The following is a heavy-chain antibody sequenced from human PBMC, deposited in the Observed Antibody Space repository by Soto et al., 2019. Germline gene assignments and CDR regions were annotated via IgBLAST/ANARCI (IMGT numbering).Heavy chain of an antibody. CDR3: AKDRTDHFWTGFCDS. Sequence: QVQLVEFGGGVVKPGRSMRLSCSTSGFTFSNLARHWFRQAPGKGREWLAVISFDENNTDYVDSVKDRLAISREKAKNTLYLQMNSLRAEDTAVYFCAKDRTDHFWTGFCDSWGQGALVTVSS. D-gene: IGHD3-3*02. CDR1: GFTFSNLA. J-gene: IGHJ4*02. CDR2: ISFDENNT. V-gene: IGHV3-30*18.